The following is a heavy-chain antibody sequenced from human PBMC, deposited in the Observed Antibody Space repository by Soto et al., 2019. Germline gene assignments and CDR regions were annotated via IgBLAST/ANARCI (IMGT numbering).Heavy chain of an antibody. J-gene: IGHJ6*02. V-gene: IGHV1-58*01. D-gene: IGHD2-2*01. CDR3: AAAPVIVLVPAYYYGMDV. CDR2: IVVGSGNT. CDR1: GFTFTSSA. Sequence: SVKVSCKASGFTFTSSAVQWVRQARGQRLEWIGWIVVGSGNTNYAQKFQERVTITRDMSTSTAYMELSSLRSEDTAVYYCAAAPVIVLVPAYYYGMDVWGQGTTVTSP.